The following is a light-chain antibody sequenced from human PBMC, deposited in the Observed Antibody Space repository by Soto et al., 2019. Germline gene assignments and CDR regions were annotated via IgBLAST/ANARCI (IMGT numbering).Light chain of an antibody. CDR3: QQYKNWPSWT. Sequence: EIVMTQSPATLSVSPGERATLSCRASQSVSSNFAWYQQKPCQAPRLLIYGASTRATGVPARFSGSGSGTEFTLTISSLQSEDVAVYYCQQYKNWPSWTFGQGTKVEIK. CDR1: QSVSSN. J-gene: IGKJ1*01. V-gene: IGKV3-15*01. CDR2: GAS.